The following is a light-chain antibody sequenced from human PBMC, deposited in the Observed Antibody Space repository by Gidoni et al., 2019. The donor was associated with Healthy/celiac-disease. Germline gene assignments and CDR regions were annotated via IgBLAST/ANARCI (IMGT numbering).Light chain of an antibody. CDR3: QQYDNLPPFT. Sequence: GDRVTITCQASQDISNYLNWYQQKPGKAPKLLIYEASNLETGVPSRFSGSGSGTDFTFTISSLQPEDIATYYCQQYDNLPPFTFGPGTKVDIK. J-gene: IGKJ3*01. CDR1: QDISNY. CDR2: EAS. V-gene: IGKV1-33*01.